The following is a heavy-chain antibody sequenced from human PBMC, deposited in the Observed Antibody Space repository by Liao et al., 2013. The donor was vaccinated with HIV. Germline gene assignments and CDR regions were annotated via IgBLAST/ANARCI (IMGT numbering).Heavy chain of an antibody. CDR2: INNGGNT. V-gene: IGHV4-30-4*08. D-gene: IGHD3-10*01. J-gene: IGHJ4*02. Sequence: QVRLQESGPGLVKPSQTLSLTCSVSGGSISSGDSYWGWIRQPPGEGLKWIGYINNGGNTFYDPSLKSRVSISLDTSKNQFSLRLRSVTAADTAVYFCARASWFGELSFDYWGQGTRITVSS. CDR1: GGSISSGDSY. CDR3: ARASWFGELSFDY.